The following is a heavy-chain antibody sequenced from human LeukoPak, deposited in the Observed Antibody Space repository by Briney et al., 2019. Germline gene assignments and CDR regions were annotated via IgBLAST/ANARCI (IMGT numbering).Heavy chain of an antibody. CDR2: ISNNGGYT. CDR3: ARDYYGDYAFDY. V-gene: IGHV3-23*01. Sequence: GGSLRLSCAASGFTFSSSAMSWVRQAPGKGLEWVSAISNNGGYTYYADSVQGRFTISRDNSKSTLYLQMNSLRAEDTAVYYCARDYYGDYAFDYWGQGTLVTVSS. J-gene: IGHJ4*02. CDR1: GFTFSSSA. D-gene: IGHD4-17*01.